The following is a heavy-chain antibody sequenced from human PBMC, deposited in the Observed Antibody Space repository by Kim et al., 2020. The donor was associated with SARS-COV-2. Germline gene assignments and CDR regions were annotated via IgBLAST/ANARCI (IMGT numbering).Heavy chain of an antibody. CDR2: INPNSGGT. CDR1: GYTFTGYY. CDR3: ARVRTHSGYFQH. Sequence: ASVKVSCKASGYTFTGYYMHWVRQAPGQGLEWMGRINPNSGGTNYAQKFQGRVTMTRDTSISTAYMELSRLRSDDTAVYYCARVRTHSGYFQHWGQGTLVTVSS. J-gene: IGHJ1*01. V-gene: IGHV1-2*06. D-gene: IGHD2-15*01.